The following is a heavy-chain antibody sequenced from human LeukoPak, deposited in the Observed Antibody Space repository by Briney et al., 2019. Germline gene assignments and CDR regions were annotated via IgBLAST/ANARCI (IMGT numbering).Heavy chain of an antibody. CDR3: AREGGFYRPLDY. J-gene: IGHJ4*02. Sequence: PSETLSLTCDVSGGSVTSTNWWPWVRQPPGKGLEWIGEVHLDGRTNYNPSLKSRLHMSVDLPENPISLKPTSLSSADTAVYYCAREGGFYRPLDYSGQGTLVTVSS. V-gene: IGHV4-4*02. CDR1: GGSVTSTNW. D-gene: IGHD3-3*01. CDR2: VHLDGRT.